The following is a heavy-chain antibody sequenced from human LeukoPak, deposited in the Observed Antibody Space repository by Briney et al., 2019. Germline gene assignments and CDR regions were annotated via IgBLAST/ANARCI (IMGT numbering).Heavy chain of an antibody. CDR1: GGSISSGGYS. V-gene: IGHV4-30-2*01. CDR2: ICHSGST. CDR3: ARYYYDSSGYYLFDY. J-gene: IGHJ4*02. D-gene: IGHD3-22*01. Sequence: SQTLSLTCAVSGGSISSGGYSWSWIRQPPGKGLEWIGYICHSGSTYYNPSLKSRVTISVDRSKNQFSLKLSSVTAADTAVYYCARYYYDSSGYYLFDYWGQGTLVTVSS.